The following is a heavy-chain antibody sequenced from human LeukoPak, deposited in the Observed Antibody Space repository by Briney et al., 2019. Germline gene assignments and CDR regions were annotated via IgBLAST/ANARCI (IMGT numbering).Heavy chain of an antibody. CDR2: IYTSGST. CDR3: ARDGSSYCSGGSCYSGGTSFDP. D-gene: IGHD2-15*01. Sequence: PSETLSLTCTVSGGSISSYYWSWIRQPAGKGLEWIGRIYTSGSTNYNPSLKSRVTMSVDTSKNQFSLKLSSVTAADTAVYYCARDGSSYCSGGSCYSGGTSFDPWGQGTLVTVSS. J-gene: IGHJ5*02. CDR1: GGSISSYY. V-gene: IGHV4-4*07.